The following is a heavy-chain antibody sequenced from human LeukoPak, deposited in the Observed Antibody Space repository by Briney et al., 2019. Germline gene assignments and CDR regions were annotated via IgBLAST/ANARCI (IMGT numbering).Heavy chain of an antibody. CDR2: IIPIFGTA. J-gene: IGHJ4*02. V-gene: IGHV1-69*01. CDR3: ARDIADLGSGWYLLDY. D-gene: IGHD6-19*01. CDR1: GGTFSSYA. Sequence: VKVSCKASGGTFSSYAISWVRHAPGQGLEWMGGIIPIFGTANYAQKFQGRVTITADESTSTAYMELSSLRSEDTAVYYCARDIADLGSGWYLLDYWGQGTLVTVSS.